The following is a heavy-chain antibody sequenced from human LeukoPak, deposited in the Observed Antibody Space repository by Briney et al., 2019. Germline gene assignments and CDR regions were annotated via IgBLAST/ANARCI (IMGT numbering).Heavy chain of an antibody. J-gene: IGHJ4*02. V-gene: IGHV3-33*01. CDR1: GFTFGGYG. CDR3: TRYNNDHFDY. D-gene: IGHD1-14*01. CDR2: IAYDGSRA. Sequence: GGSLRLSCAGSGFTFGGYGMHWFRQTPGKGLERVAVIAYDGSRAFYADSVKGRFTISRDNSKNTMSVQMDDPRAEDTAVYYCTRYNNDHFDYWGQGTLVTVSS.